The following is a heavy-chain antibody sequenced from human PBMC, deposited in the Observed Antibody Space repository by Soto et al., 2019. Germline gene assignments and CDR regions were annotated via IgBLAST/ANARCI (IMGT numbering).Heavy chain of an antibody. CDR2: IYSGGGT. J-gene: IGHJ4*02. D-gene: IGHD1-26*01. CDR1: GFTVSSNY. CDR3: ARGSPSGSYGY. V-gene: IGHV3-66*01. Sequence: EVQLVDSGGGLVQPGGSLRLSCAASGFTVSSNYMSWVRQAPGKGLERVSVIYSGGGTYYADSVKGRFTISRDNSKNTLYLQMNSLGVEDTAVYYCARGSPSGSYGYWGQGTLVTVSS.